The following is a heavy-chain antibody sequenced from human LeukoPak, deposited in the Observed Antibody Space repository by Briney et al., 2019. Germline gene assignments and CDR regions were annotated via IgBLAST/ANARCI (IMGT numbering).Heavy chain of an antibody. Sequence: GGSLRLSCPGSGFTLSDYRMSWVRQAPGKGPEWVANVKEDASETFYVDSVKGRFTISRDNAKNSLYLQMRSLRGEDTAVYYCVRDGRSFDYWGQGTLVTVSS. CDR1: GFTLSDYR. V-gene: IGHV3-7*01. CDR3: VRDGRSFDY. CDR2: VKEDASET. J-gene: IGHJ4*02.